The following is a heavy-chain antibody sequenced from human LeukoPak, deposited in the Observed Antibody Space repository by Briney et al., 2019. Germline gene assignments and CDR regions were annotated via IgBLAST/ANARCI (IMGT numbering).Heavy chain of an antibody. CDR2: ISSSSTTI. D-gene: IGHD2-15*01. CDR1: GFTFSSYN. CDR3: ARDLCSGGSCYSYYGMNV. J-gene: IGHJ6*02. Sequence: GGSLRHSCAASGFTFSSYNINWVRQAPGKGLDWVSYISSSSTTIYYADSVKGRFTISRDNAKNSLYLQMNSLRAEDTAVYYCARDLCSGGSCYSYYGMNVWGQGTTVTVSS. V-gene: IGHV3-48*04.